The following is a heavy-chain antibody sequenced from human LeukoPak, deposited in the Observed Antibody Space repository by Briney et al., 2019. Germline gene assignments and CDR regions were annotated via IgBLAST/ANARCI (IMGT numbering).Heavy chain of an antibody. CDR2: ISGSGGST. J-gene: IGHJ6*02. V-gene: IGHV3-23*01. Sequence: PGGSLRLSCAASGFTFSSYAMSWVRQAPGKGLEWVSAISGSGGSTYYADSVKGRFTISRDNSKNTLYLQMNSLRAEDTAVYYCAKSYDFWSGYYTPDYYYYGMDVWGQGTTVTVSS. CDR1: GFTFSSYA. D-gene: IGHD3-3*01. CDR3: AKSYDFWSGYYTPDYYYYGMDV.